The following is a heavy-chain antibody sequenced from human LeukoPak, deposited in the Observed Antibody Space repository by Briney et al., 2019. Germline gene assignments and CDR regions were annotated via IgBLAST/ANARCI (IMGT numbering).Heavy chain of an antibody. D-gene: IGHD2-2*01. J-gene: IGHJ4*02. V-gene: IGHV4-59*01. CDR1: GDSMSNYY. Sequence: PSETLSLTCTVSGDSMSNYYWSWIRQPPGKGLEWIGYIYYSGSTSYNPSLKSRVTISEDTSKNQFSLKLTSVTAADTAVYYCARSVVLYYFDYWGQEALVTVSS. CDR3: ARSVVLYYFDY. CDR2: IYYSGST.